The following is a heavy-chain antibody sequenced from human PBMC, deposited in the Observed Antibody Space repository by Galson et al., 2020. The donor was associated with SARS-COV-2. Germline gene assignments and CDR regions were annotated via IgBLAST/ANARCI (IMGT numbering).Heavy chain of an antibody. CDR1: GFIFSSPA. Sequence: GESLKISCAASGFIFSSPAISWVRQAPGKGLEWVSGISGTGGITHYADSVKGRFTISRDNSKNTLYLQMISLRVEDTAVYYCARDPQGFLGYYPFDYWGQGTLVTVSS. CDR2: ISGTGGIT. D-gene: IGHD4-17*01. J-gene: IGHJ4*02. V-gene: IGHV3-23*01. CDR3: ARDPQGFLGYYPFDY.